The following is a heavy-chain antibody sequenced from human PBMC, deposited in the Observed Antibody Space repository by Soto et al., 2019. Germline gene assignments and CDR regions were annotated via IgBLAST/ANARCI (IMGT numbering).Heavy chain of an antibody. Sequence: EVQLVESGGGLVQPGGSLRLSCAASGFTFSSYSMNWVRQAPGKGLEWVSYISSSSSTIYYADSVKGRFTISRDNAKNSLYLQMNSLRDEDTAVYYCARDYYDSSGKPLDYWGQGTLVTVSS. D-gene: IGHD3-22*01. CDR1: GFTFSSYS. J-gene: IGHJ4*02. CDR3: ARDYYDSSGKPLDY. V-gene: IGHV3-48*02. CDR2: ISSSSSTI.